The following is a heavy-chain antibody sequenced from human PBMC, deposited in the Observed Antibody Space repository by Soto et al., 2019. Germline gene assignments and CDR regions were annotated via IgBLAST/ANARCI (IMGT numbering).Heavy chain of an antibody. CDR1: GFTVSSNY. J-gene: IGHJ6*02. CDR2: IYSGGST. D-gene: IGHD4-17*01. V-gene: IGHV3-53*01. CDR3: AREEQTTYYYYYGMDG. Sequence: LRLSCAASGFTVSSNYMSWVRQAPGKGLEWFSVIYSGGSTYYADSVKGRFTISRDNSKNTLYLQMNSLRAEDTAVYYCAREEQTTYYYYYGMDGWGQGTRVTVSS.